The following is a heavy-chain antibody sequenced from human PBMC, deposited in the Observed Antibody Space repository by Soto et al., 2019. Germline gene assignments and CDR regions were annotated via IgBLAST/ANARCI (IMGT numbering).Heavy chain of an antibody. J-gene: IGHJ4*02. V-gene: IGHV4-30-2*01. CDR2: MYHSGST. D-gene: IGHD2-2*01. CDR1: GGSISSGGYS. Sequence: QLQLQESGSGLVKPSQTLSLTCAVSGGSISSGGYSWSWIRQPPGKGLEWIGYMYHSGSTYYNPALKRRATITVDSSKNLFSLKLSSVTAADTAVYYCARVPDYWCQGMLVTVSS. CDR3: ARVPDY.